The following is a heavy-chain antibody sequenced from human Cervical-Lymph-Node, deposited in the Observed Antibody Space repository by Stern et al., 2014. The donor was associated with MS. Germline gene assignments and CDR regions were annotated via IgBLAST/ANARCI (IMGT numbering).Heavy chain of an antibody. CDR2: IYTPGGT. J-gene: IGHJ4*02. V-gene: IGHV4-61*02. D-gene: IGHD5-18*01. CDR1: GGSVGSGSYD. CDR3: ARDKEDTNMAFRYFDN. Sequence: VQLVESGPGLVKPSQTLSLTCTVSGGSVGSGSYDWSWIRQPAGKGLEWIGRIYTPGGTYYNPSLHSSVTILIHSSHTQFSLKLPSVTAADTAVYYCARDKEDTNMAFRYFDNWGQGTLVTVSS.